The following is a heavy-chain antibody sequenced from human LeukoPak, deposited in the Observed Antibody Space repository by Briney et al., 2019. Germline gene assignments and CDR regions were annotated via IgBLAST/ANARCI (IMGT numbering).Heavy chain of an antibody. CDR1: GFTFSSYA. CDR3: AKGDTFNFDYGHNYFDY. D-gene: IGHD4-17*01. CDR2: ISGSGGST. Sequence: GGSLRLSCAASGFTFSSYAMSWVRQAPGKGLEWVSAISGSGGSTYYADSVKGRFTISRDNSKNTLYLQMNSLRAEDTAVYYCAKGDTFNFDYGHNYFDYWGQGTLVTGSS. J-gene: IGHJ4*02. V-gene: IGHV3-23*01.